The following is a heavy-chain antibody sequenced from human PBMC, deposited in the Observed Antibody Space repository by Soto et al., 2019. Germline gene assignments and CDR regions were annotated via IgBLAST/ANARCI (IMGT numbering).Heavy chain of an antibody. CDR2: IYRSGAT. CDR3: ARGIQLWTYAMDV. Sequence: SETLSLTCSVSGGSISNTCWSWIRLSPGKGPEWIGNIYRSGATLTNSSLKSRLTISIDTSNNQVSLKLSSVTAGDTAIYYCARGIQLWTYAMDVWGPRTTVTVSS. D-gene: IGHD3-16*01. CDR1: GGSISNTC. J-gene: IGHJ6*02. V-gene: IGHV4-59*01.